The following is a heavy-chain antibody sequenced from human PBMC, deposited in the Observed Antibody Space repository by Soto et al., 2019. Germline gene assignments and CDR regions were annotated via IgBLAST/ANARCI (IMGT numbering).Heavy chain of an antibody. D-gene: IGHD3-22*01. CDR1: GYTFFSYA. CDR2: ISGYNGHT. J-gene: IGHJ5*02. V-gene: IGHV1-18*01. Sequence: ASVKVSCKASGYTFFSYAISWVRQARGQGLEWMGWISGYNGHTNYAQNFQGRLTLTTDPSTSTAYMELRSLRSDDTAVYYCARHHGTMTADNWFDPCGQGPQVTVSS. CDR3: ARHHGTMTADNWFDP.